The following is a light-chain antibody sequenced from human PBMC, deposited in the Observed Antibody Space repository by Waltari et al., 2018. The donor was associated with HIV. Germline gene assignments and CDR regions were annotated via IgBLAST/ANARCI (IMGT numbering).Light chain of an antibody. CDR1: TKDVGLYNY. CDR2: EVS. J-gene: IGLJ2*01. V-gene: IGLV2-8*01. Sequence: QSALTQPPSASGSPGQSVTISCTGTTKDVGLYNYVSWYQQNPGEAPKLIIFEVSKPPSGFPDRFSGSKSGNTASLTVSGLQSEDEADYFCSSYAGSNTLLFGGGTKLTVL. CDR3: SSYAGSNTLL.